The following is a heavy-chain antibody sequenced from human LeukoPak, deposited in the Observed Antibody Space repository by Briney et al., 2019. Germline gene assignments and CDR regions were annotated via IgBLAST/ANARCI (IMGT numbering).Heavy chain of an antibody. J-gene: IGHJ4*02. D-gene: IGHD2-2*01. CDR2: ISGSGGST. CDR3: AKVLPKVVVVPAFDY. V-gene: IGHV3-23*01. CDR1: GFTFSSYA. Sequence: PGGSLRLSCAASGFTFSSYAMSWVRQAPGKGLEWVSAISGSGGSTYYANSVKGRFTISRDNSKNTLYLQMNSLRAEDTAVHYCAKVLPKVVVVPAFDYWGQGTLVTVSS.